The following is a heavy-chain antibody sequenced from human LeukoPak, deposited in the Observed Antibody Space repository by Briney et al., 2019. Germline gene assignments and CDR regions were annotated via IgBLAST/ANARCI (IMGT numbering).Heavy chain of an antibody. V-gene: IGHV1-2*02. Sequence: GASVKVSCKAPGYTFTSYYMHWVRQAPGQGLEWMGWINPNSGGTNYAQKFQGRVTMTRDTSISTAYMELSRLRSDDTAVYYCARGEYSSSFGSAQEGDYWGQGTLVTVSS. CDR1: GYTFTSYY. D-gene: IGHD6-6*01. CDR3: ARGEYSSSFGSAQEGDY. CDR2: INPNSGGT. J-gene: IGHJ4*02.